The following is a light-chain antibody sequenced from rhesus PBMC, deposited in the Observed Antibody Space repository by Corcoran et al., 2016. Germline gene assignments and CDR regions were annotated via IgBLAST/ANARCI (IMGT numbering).Light chain of an antibody. CDR3: QHYNSAPLT. J-gene: IGKJ4*01. Sequence: DIQMTQSPSSLPASVGDRVTITCRASQGISRWLAWYQQKPGRAPKLLLYKAANLQSGVPSRSSGSGAGTEFTLPISSLQPEDFATYYCQHYNSAPLTFGGGTKVEI. CDR1: QGISRW. V-gene: IGKV1-21*01. CDR2: KAA.